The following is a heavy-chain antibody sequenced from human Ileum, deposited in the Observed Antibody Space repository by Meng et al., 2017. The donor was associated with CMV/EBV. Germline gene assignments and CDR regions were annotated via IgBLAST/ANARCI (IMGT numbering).Heavy chain of an antibody. CDR3: ARVRYSSPNWFDP. Sequence: VQLVELGRKVKKPGASVKVACKASGYTFTSYGISWVRQAPGQGLEWMGWISAYNGNTNYAQKLQGRVTMTTDTSTSTAYMELRSLRSDDTAVYYCARVRYSSPNWFDPWGQGTLVTVSS. D-gene: IGHD6-13*01. J-gene: IGHJ5*02. CDR1: GYTFTSYG. V-gene: IGHV1-18*01. CDR2: ISAYNGNT.